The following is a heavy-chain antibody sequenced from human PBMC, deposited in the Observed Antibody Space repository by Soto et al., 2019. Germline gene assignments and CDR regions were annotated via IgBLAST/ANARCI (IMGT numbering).Heavy chain of an antibody. Sequence: VGSPGLSCAASGFTFRNYGMHWVRQAPGKGLEWVSTIWYDGSKIYYADSVKGRFIISRDNSKNALDPQMNGLRADDMAVYYCARGFRADTTPLWVVNYNYEGLDVWGQGSTVTVSS. CDR1: GFTFRNYG. J-gene: IGHJ6*02. CDR2: IWYDGSKI. D-gene: IGHD3-3*01. V-gene: IGHV3-33*01. CDR3: ARGFRADTTPLWVVNYNYEGLDV.